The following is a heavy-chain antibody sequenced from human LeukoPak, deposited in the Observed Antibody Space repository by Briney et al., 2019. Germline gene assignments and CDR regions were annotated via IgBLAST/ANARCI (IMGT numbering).Heavy chain of an antibody. Sequence: PGGSLRLSCAASGFTFSSYGMHWVRQAPGKGLDWVALISYDGSSKYYADSVKGRFTISRDSSTLYLQMNSLRTEDTAVYYCARGSVGTPPPFDYWGQGTLVTVSS. CDR1: GFTFSSYG. CDR3: ARGSVGTPPPFDY. D-gene: IGHD2-15*01. V-gene: IGHV3-30*03. J-gene: IGHJ4*02. CDR2: ISYDGSSK.